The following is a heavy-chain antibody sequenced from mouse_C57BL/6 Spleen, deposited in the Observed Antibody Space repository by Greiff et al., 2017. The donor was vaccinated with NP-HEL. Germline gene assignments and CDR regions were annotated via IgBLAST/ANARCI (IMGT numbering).Heavy chain of an antibody. D-gene: IGHD2-4*01. CDR1: GYAFSSSW. Sequence: QVQLQQSGPELVKPGASVKISCKASGYAFSSSWMNWVKQRPGKGLEWIGRIYPGDGDTNYNGKFKGKATLTADKSSSTAYMQLSSLTSEDSAVYFCARSGYDSYYAMDYWGQGTSVTVSS. CDR2: IYPGDGDT. CDR3: ARSGYDSYYAMDY. V-gene: IGHV1-82*01. J-gene: IGHJ4*01.